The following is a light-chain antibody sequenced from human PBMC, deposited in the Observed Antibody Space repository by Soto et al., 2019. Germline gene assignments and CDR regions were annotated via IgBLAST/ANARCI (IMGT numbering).Light chain of an antibody. CDR3: SSYTSSSHVV. V-gene: IGLV2-14*01. CDR2: HVS. CDR1: SSDVGGYNY. J-gene: IGLJ2*01. Sequence: QSALTQPASVSGSPGQSITISCTGTSSDVGGYNYVSWYQQHPGKAPKLMIYHVSNRPSGVSNRFSGSKSGNTASLTISGLQAEDEADYYCSSYTSSSHVVFGGGTKLTVL.